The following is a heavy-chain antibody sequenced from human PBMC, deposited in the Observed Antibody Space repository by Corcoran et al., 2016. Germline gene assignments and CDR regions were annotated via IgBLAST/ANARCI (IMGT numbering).Heavy chain of an antibody. D-gene: IGHD5-18*01. Sequence: QLQLQESGPGLVKPSETLSLTCTVSGGSISSSSYYWGWIRQPPGKGLEWIGSIYYSGSTYYNPSLKSRVTISVDTSKNQFSLKLSSVTAADTAVYYCARERLVQLWKSGKYNWFDPWGQGTLVTVSS. J-gene: IGHJ5*02. CDR1: GGSISSSSYY. CDR2: IYYSGST. CDR3: ARERLVQLWKSGKYNWFDP. V-gene: IGHV4-39*07.